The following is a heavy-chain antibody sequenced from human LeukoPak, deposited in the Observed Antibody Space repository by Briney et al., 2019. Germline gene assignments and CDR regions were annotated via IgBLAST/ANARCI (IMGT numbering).Heavy chain of an antibody. D-gene: IGHD1/OR15-1a*01. CDR1: IGSISSSKW. Sequence: PSETLSLTCSVSIGSISSSKWWSWVRQSPVKGLEWIGEIYLYGTTNYNPSFTSRVTMSVDRSRNQFSLKLTSVTAADTAVYYCARQKWEQQGRDYYFNGLDVWGPGTSVIVSS. CDR3: ARQKWEQQGRDYYFNGLDV. J-gene: IGHJ6*02. CDR2: IYLYGTT. V-gene: IGHV4-4*02.